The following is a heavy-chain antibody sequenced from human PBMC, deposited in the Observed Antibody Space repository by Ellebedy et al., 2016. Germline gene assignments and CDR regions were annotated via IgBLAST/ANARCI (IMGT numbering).Heavy chain of an antibody. V-gene: IGHV4-59*02. J-gene: IGHJ3*01. CDR3: AKWNGDWNAYDV. Sequence: SETLSLTCKVSGGSVSRDYWNWIRRPPGKGLEWIGYVFHTGTTNYNPSLKSRVTISVDTSKSQFSLGLTSVTAADTAVYYCAKWNGDWNAYDVWGQGTMVTVSS. D-gene: IGHD1-1*01. CDR2: VFHTGTT. CDR1: GGSVSRDY.